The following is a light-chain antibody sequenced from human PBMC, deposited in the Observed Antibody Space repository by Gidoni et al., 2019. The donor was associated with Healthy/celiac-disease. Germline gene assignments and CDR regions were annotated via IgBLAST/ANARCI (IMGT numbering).Light chain of an antibody. Sequence: AIRMTQSPSPLSASTGDRVTITCRASQGISSYLAWYQQKPGKAPKLLIYAASTLQSGVPSRFSGSGSGTDFTLTISCLQSEDFATYYCQQYYSYPSITFGQGTRLEIK. CDR1: QGISSY. CDR2: AAS. V-gene: IGKV1-8*01. J-gene: IGKJ5*01. CDR3: QQYYSYPSIT.